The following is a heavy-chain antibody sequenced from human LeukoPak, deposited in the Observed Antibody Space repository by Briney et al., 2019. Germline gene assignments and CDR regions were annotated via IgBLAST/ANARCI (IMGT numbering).Heavy chain of an antibody. CDR3: AKSIWYSSSWYFDY. CDR2: ISGSGGRT. J-gene: IGHJ4*02. D-gene: IGHD6-13*01. Sequence: PGGSLRLSCAASGFTFSSYVMSWVRQAPGKGLEWVSAISGSGGRTYYADSVKGRFTISRDNSQNTLYLQMNSLRAEDTAVYYCAKSIWYSSSWYFDYWGQGTLVTVS. V-gene: IGHV3-23*01. CDR1: GFTFSSYV.